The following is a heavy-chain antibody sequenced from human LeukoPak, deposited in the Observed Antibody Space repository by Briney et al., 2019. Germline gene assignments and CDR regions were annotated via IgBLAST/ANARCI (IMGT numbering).Heavy chain of an antibody. J-gene: IGHJ4*02. D-gene: IGHD3-10*01. V-gene: IGHV3-23*01. Sequence: GGSLRLSCAASGFTFSDYDMTWVRLAPGKGQEWVSGISGRGGSTYYADSVKGRFTISRDSSQNTLYLQMNSLRAEDTAVYYCAKHYYGSGSHYYFDYWGQGTLVTVSS. CDR3: AKHYYGSGSHYYFDY. CDR2: ISGRGGST. CDR1: GFTFSDYD.